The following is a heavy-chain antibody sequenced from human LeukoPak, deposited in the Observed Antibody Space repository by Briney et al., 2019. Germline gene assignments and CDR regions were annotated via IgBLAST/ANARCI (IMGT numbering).Heavy chain of an antibody. CDR2: IFYDGST. CDR3: ARNYCSTTSCFLFHY. V-gene: IGHV4-39*07. D-gene: IGHD2-2*01. J-gene: IGHJ4*02. Sequence: SETLSLTCTISGGSINSSSYYWGWIRQPPGKGLEWIGSIFYDGSTYYNPSLKSRVTLSVATSKSQFSLKLNSVTAADTAVYYCARNYCSTTSCFLFHYWGQGTLVTVSS. CDR1: GGSINSSSYY.